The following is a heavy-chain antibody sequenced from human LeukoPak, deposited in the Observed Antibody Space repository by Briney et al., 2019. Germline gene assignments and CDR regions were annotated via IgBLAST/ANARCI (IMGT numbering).Heavy chain of an antibody. CDR1: GGSFSGYY. CDR2: INHSGST. Sequence: PSETLSLTCAVYGGSFSGYYWSWIRQPPGKGLEWIGEINHSGSTNYNPSLKSRVTISVDTSKNQFSLKLSSVTAADTAVYYCARVPVSHDYFDYWGQGTLVTVSS. D-gene: IGHD3-3*01. J-gene: IGHJ4*02. CDR3: ARVPVSHDYFDY. V-gene: IGHV4-34*01.